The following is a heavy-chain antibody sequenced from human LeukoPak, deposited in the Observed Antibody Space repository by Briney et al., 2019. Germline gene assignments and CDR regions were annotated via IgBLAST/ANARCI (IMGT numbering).Heavy chain of an antibody. CDR1: GYTFTIYG. CDR2: ISAYNGNT. CDR3: ARVSSSGYYLGY. V-gene: IGHV1-18*01. Sequence: ASVKVSCTASGYTFTIYGISWVRQAPGQGLEWMGWISAYNGNTNYAQKLQGRVTMTTDTSTSTAYMELRSLRSDDTAVYYCARVSSSGYYLGYWGQGTLVTVSS. J-gene: IGHJ4*02. D-gene: IGHD3-22*01.